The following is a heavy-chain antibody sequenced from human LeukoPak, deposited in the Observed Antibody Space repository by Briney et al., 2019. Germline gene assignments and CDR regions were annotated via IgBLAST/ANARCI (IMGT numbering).Heavy chain of an antibody. CDR1: GFTFSSYA. J-gene: IGHJ4*02. CDR2: ISGSGGST. CDR3: AKSYRYYDSSGYNGY. D-gene: IGHD3-22*01. Sequence: PGGSLRLSCAASGFTFSSYAMSWVRQAPGKGLEWVSAISGSGGSTYYADSVKGRFTISRDNSKNTLYLQMNSLRAEDTAVYYCAKSYRYYDSSGYNGYWGQGTLVTVSS. V-gene: IGHV3-23*01.